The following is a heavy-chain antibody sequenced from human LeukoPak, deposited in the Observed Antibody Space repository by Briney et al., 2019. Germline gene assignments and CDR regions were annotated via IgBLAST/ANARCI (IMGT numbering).Heavy chain of an antibody. CDR2: FDPEDGET. D-gene: IGHD1-1*01. CDR3: ATDLDSSYWRFDP. V-gene: IGHV1-24*01. Sequence: APVKVSCKVSGYTLTELSMHWVRQAPGKGLEWMGGFDPEDGETIYAQKFQGRVTMTEDTSTDTAYMELSSLRSEDTAVYYCATDLDSSYWRFDPWGQGTLVTVSS. J-gene: IGHJ5*02. CDR1: GYTLTELS.